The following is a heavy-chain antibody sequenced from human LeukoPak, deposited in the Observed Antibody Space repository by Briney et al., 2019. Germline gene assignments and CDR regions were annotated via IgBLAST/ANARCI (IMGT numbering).Heavy chain of an antibody. V-gene: IGHV4-4*07. J-gene: IGHJ6*03. Sequence: PSETLSLTCTVSGGSISSYYWSWIRQPAGKGLEWIGRIYTSGSTNYNPSLKSRAPMSVDTSKNQFSLKLSSVTAADTAVYYCARAVGSGSFQTYYYYMDVWGKGTTVTISS. CDR1: GGSISSYY. CDR2: IYTSGST. CDR3: ARAVGSGSFQTYYYYMDV. D-gene: IGHD3-10*01.